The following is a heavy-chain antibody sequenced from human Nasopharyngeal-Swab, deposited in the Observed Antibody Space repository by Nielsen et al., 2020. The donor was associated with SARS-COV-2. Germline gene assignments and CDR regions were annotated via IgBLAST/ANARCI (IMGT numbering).Heavy chain of an antibody. D-gene: IGHD6-19*01. CDR3: ARGGPVAFDY. CDR1: GFTFTTYD. CDR2: MTPKTGYT. V-gene: IGHV1-8*01. Sequence: ASVKVSCKASGFTFTTYDINWVRQASGQGPEWMGWMTPKTGYTGYAQKFQGRVTMTWNTSISTAYMDLSSPTSEDTAVYYCARGGPVAFDYWGQGSLVIVSS. J-gene: IGHJ4*02.